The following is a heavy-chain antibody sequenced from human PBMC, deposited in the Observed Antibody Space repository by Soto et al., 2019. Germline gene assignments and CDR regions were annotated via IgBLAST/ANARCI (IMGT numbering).Heavy chain of an antibody. Sequence: PGASLKISCKASGYSFTSYWIGWVRQMPGKGLEWMGIIYPGDSDTRYRPSLLGQVTISADKSISTAYLQWSSLKASDTAIYYCARAIEMATIGWFDPWGQGTLVTVSS. CDR2: IYPGDSDT. J-gene: IGHJ5*02. CDR3: ARAIEMATIGWFDP. D-gene: IGHD5-12*01. V-gene: IGHV5-51*01. CDR1: GYSFTSYW.